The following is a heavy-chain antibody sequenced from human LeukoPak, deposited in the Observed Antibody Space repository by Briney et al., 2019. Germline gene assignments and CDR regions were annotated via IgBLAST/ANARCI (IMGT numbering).Heavy chain of an antibody. Sequence: GGSLRLSCAASGFTFSTYAMSWVRQAPGEGLEWVSAISGSGGSTYYADSVKGRFTISRDNSKNTLYLQMNSLRAEDTSIYFCAKALEQETVIALDSWGQGTLVTVSS. CDR1: GFTFSTYA. CDR3: AKALEQETVIALDS. J-gene: IGHJ4*02. V-gene: IGHV3-23*01. D-gene: IGHD6-13*01. CDR2: ISGSGGST.